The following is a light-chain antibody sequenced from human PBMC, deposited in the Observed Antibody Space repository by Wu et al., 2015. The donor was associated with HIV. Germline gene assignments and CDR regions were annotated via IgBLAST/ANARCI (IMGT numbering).Light chain of an antibody. CDR1: QSVSSN. CDR3: QQYNKWPPRYT. Sequence: EIVMTQSPATLSVSPGERATLSCRASQSVSSNLAWYQQKPGQAPRLLIYGASTRATGIPARFSGSGSGTEFTPTISSMQSEDFAVYYCQQYNKWPPRYTFGQGTKVEIK. CDR2: GAS. V-gene: IGKV3-15*01. J-gene: IGKJ2*01.